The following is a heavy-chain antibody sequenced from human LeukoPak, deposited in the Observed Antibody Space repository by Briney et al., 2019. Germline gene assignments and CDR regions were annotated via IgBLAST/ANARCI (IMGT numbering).Heavy chain of an antibody. CDR3: ARVYNNNYFDH. Sequence: GGSLRLSCAASGFTVSSSYMSWVRQAPGKGLAWVSLINTGGSTYYADSVKGRFTMSRDNSKSMLYLQMDSLRAEDTAVYYCARVYNNNYFDHWGQGTLVTVSS. CDR2: INTGGST. J-gene: IGHJ4*02. V-gene: IGHV3-53*01. CDR1: GFTVSSSY. D-gene: IGHD1-14*01.